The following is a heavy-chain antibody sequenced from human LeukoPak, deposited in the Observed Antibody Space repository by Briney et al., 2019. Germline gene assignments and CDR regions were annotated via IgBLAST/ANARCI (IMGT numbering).Heavy chain of an antibody. CDR2: INPSTSSE. J-gene: IGHJ6*02. V-gene: IGHV1-46*01. CDR3: ARRLDSGYFYALDV. Sequence: INPSTSSETSAQKFQGRVTMTRDTSTSTVYVELSSLTSDDTAVYFCARRLDSGYFYALDVWGQGTTVTVSS. D-gene: IGHD3-9*01.